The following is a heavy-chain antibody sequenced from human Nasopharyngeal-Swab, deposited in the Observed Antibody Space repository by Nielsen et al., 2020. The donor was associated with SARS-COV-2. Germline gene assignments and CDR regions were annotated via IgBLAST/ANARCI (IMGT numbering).Heavy chain of an antibody. D-gene: IGHD6-19*01. Sequence: RQAPGKGLEWIGYIYYSGSTNYNPSLKSRVTISVDTSKNQFSLKLSSVTAADTAVYYCARDRAWDSSGWDYYYGMDVWGQGTTVTAP. CDR2: IYYSGST. V-gene: IGHV4-59*01. J-gene: IGHJ6*02. CDR3: ARDRAWDSSGWDYYYGMDV.